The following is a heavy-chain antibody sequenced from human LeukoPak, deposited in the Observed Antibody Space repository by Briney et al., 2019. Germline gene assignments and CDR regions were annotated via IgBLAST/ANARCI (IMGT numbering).Heavy chain of an antibody. CDR3: ARGGAARPDY. CDR1: GFTFSNYG. CDR2: ISSSSSSI. D-gene: IGHD6-6*01. J-gene: IGHJ4*02. Sequence: PGGSLRLSCAASGFTFSNYGIDWVRQAPGKVLEWVSYISSSSSSIYYADSVKGRFTISRENAKNSLSLQMNSLRAEDTAVYYCARGGAARPDYWGQGTLVTV. V-gene: IGHV3-48*01.